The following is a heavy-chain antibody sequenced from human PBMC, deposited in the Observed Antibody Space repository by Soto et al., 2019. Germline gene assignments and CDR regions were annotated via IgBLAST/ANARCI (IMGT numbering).Heavy chain of an antibody. V-gene: IGHV1-69*01. Sequence: QVQLVQSGAEVKKPGSSVKVSCKASGGTFSSYAISWVRQAPGQGLEWMGGIIPIFGTANYAHKFEGRVTLTADDSTSTACMERSSLRSEDTAVYYCARDQDNCYYYGMDVWGQGTTVTVSS. J-gene: IGHJ6*02. CDR3: ARDQDNCYYYGMDV. CDR1: GGTFSSYA. CDR2: IIPIFGTA.